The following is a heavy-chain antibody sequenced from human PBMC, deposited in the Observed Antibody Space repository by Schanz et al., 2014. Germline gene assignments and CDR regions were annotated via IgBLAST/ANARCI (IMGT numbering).Heavy chain of an antibody. CDR3: VSSGSYSSYAF. Sequence: VQLVESGGGLVQPGGSLRLSCAASGFTFSSYAMSWVRQAPGKGLEWVSAISGGGGTTYYADSVKGRFTIPRDNSKNSLYLQMNSLRAEDTAVYHCVSSGSYSSYAFWGQGTLVTVSS. D-gene: IGHD3-10*01. V-gene: IGHV3-23*04. J-gene: IGHJ4*02. CDR2: ISGGGGTT. CDR1: GFTFSSYA.